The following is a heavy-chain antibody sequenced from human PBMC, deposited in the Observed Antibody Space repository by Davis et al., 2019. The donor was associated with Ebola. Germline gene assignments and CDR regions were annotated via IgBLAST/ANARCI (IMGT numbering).Heavy chain of an antibody. J-gene: IGHJ4*02. CDR2: VILKSGAT. CDR1: GYTFPDYN. CDR3: ARGHNYAHEY. D-gene: IGHD4-11*01. Sequence: SVTVSCKASGYTFPDYNIHWMRQAPGQGLEWLGRVILKSGATNYAQKFQGRVTMTRDTSISTVYMELSSLRYDDTADYYCARGHNYAHEYWGQGTLVTVSS. V-gene: IGHV1-2*06.